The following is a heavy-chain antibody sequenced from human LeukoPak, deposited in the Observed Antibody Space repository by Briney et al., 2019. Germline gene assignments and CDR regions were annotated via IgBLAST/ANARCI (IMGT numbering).Heavy chain of an antibody. V-gene: IGHV3-23*01. Sequence: GGSLRLSCAASGFTFSNYAMSWVRQAPGKGLEWVSAISGGGGSTYYADSVKGRFTISRDNSKNTLYLQMNSLRAEDTAIYYCAKSVVVAAYYYFDYWGQGTLVTVSS. D-gene: IGHD2-15*01. CDR1: GFTFSNYA. CDR3: AKSVVVAAYYYFDY. CDR2: ISGGGGST. J-gene: IGHJ4*02.